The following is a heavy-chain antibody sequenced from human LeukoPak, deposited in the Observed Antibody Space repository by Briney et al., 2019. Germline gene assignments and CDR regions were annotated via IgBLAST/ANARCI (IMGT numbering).Heavy chain of an antibody. Sequence: GASVKVSCKVSGYTLTELSMHWVRQAPGKGLEWMGGFDPEDGETIYAQKFQGRVTMTEDTSTDTAYMELSSLRSEDTAVYYCATDGGLEYSSSSVAFDIWGQGTMVTVSS. J-gene: IGHJ3*02. CDR3: ATDGGLEYSSSSVAFDI. CDR1: GYTLTELS. CDR2: FDPEDGET. V-gene: IGHV1-24*01. D-gene: IGHD6-6*01.